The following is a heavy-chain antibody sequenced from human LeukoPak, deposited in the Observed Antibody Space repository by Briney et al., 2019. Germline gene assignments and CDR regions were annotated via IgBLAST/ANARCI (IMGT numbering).Heavy chain of an antibody. J-gene: IGHJ5*02. CDR1: GFTFSSYG. CDR2: IKQDGSEK. V-gene: IGHV3-7*03. Sequence: PGGSLRLPCAASGFTFSSYGVSWVRQAPGKGLEWVANIKQDGSEKYYVDSVKGRFTISRDNAKNSLYLQMNSLRAEDTAVYYCARGPEYYDILTGYYNAHNWFDPWGQGTLVTVSS. CDR3: ARGPEYYDILTGYYNAHNWFDP. D-gene: IGHD3-9*01.